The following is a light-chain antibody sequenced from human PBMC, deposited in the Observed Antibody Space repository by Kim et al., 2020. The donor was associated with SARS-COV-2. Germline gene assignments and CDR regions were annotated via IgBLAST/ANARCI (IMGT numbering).Light chain of an antibody. V-gene: IGLV3-19*01. CDR1: SLRNYY. CDR2: GRN. Sequence: SSELTQDPAVSVALGQTVRITCQGDSLRNYYPSWFRQKPRQAPILVISGRNNRPSGFPSRFVGSSSGNTAYLTIIGAQAEDEADYYCNARDSSNNHVFGG. J-gene: IGLJ2*01. CDR3: NARDSSNNHV.